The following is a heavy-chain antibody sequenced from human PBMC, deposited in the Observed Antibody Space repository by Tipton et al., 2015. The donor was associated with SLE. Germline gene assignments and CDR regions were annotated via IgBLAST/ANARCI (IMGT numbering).Heavy chain of an antibody. V-gene: IGHV3-30*02. D-gene: IGHD1-26*01. CDR3: AKRAPDSGSYGY. Sequence: GSLRLSCAASGFTFSSYGMHWVRQAPGKGLEWVAFIRYDGSNKYYADSVKGRFTISGDNSKNTLYLQMNSLRAEDTAVYYCAKRAPDSGSYGYWGQGTLVTVSS. J-gene: IGHJ4*02. CDR2: IRYDGSNK. CDR1: GFTFSSYG.